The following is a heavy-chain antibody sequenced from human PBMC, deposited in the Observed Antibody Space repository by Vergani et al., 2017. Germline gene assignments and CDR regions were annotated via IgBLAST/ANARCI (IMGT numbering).Heavy chain of an antibody. CDR1: GFTFDDYA. Sequence: EVQLVESGGGLVQPGRSLRLSCAASGFTFDDYAMHWVRQFPGKGLEWVSGISWNSGSIDYADSVKGRFIISRDSAKNSLYLQMNSLRAEDTALYYCAKAPTYFYYYMDVWGKGTTVTVSS. CDR3: AKAPTYFYYYMDV. J-gene: IGHJ6*03. V-gene: IGHV3-9*01. CDR2: ISWNSGSI.